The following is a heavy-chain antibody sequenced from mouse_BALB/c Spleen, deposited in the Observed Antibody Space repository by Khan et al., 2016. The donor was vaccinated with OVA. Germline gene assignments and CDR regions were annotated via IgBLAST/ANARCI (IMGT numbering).Heavy chain of an antibody. CDR3: ARNREPDYFDY. Sequence: VQLVESGPGLVAPSQSLSITCTVSGFSLTNYGVHWVRQPPGKGLEWLGVIWAGGSTNYNSALMSRLSISKDNSKSQVFLKMNSLQTDDTAMYCCARNREPDYFDYWGQGTTLTVSS. V-gene: IGHV2-9*02. J-gene: IGHJ2*01. CDR1: GFSLTNYG. CDR2: IWAGGST.